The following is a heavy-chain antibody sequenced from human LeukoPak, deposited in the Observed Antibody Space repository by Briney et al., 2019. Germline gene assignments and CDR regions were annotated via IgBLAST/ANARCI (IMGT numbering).Heavy chain of an antibody. CDR2: ISAYNGNT. V-gene: IGHV1-18*01. J-gene: IGHJ4*02. CDR1: GYTFTSYG. D-gene: IGHD2-15*01. Sequence: GASVKVSCKASGYTFTSYGISWVRQAPGQGLEWMGWISAYNGNTNYAQKLQGRVTMTTDTSTSTAYMELRSLRSDDTAVYYCARAVVAATAYYFGYWGQGTLVTVSS. CDR3: ARAVVAATAYYFGY.